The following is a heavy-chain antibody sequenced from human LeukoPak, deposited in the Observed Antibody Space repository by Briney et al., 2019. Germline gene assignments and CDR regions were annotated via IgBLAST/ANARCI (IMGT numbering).Heavy chain of an antibody. D-gene: IGHD5-18*01. CDR1: GGSFSGYY. Sequence: KPSETLSLTCAVYGGSFSGYYWSWIRQPPGKGLEWIGEINHSGSTNYNPSLKSRVTISVDTSKNQFSLKLSSVTAADTAVYYCAREFSAGYAQFDYWGQGTLVTVSS. CDR3: AREFSAGYAQFDY. J-gene: IGHJ4*02. V-gene: IGHV4-34*01. CDR2: INHSGST.